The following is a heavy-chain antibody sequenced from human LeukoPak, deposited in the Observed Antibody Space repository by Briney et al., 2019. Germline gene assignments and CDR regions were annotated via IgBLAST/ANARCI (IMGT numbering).Heavy chain of an antibody. Sequence: PGGSLRLSCAASGFTFSSYSMNWVRQAPGKGLEWVSSISSSSSYIYYADSVKGRFTISRDNAKNSLYLQMNSLRAEDTAVYYCARDLGYIAAAGPLFWFDPWGQGTLVTVSS. J-gene: IGHJ5*02. CDR3: ARDLGYIAAAGPLFWFDP. CDR1: GFTFSSYS. CDR2: ISSSSSYI. D-gene: IGHD6-13*01. V-gene: IGHV3-21*01.